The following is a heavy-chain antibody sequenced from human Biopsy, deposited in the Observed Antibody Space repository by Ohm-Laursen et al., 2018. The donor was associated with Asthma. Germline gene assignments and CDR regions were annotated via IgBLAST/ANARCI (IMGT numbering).Heavy chain of an antibody. CDR3: ARRWRSYDSSNYYLDQ. J-gene: IGHJ4*02. CDR1: AGSISVSNW. CDR2: LYHLGNA. V-gene: IGHV4-4*02. D-gene: IGHD3-22*01. Sequence: SETLSLTCYVSAGSISVSNWWRWVRQPPGRGLEWIGQLYHLGNANYNPSLKSRVTMSVDKSKNQFSLKLTSVTAADTAVYFCARRWRSYDSSNYYLDQWGQGTLVTVSS.